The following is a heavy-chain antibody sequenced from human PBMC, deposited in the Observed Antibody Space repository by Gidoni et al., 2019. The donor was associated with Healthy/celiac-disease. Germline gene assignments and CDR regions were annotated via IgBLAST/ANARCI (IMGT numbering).Heavy chain of an antibody. Sequence: QVQLVESGGGVVQPGSSLSLSCAASGFTFSSYGMHWVRQAPGKGLEWVAVISYDGSNKYYADSVKGRFTISRDNSKNTLYLQMNSLRAEDTAVYYCAKGGHPRVYYYYGMDVWGQGTTVTVSS. CDR3: AKGGHPRVYYYYGMDV. CDR1: GFTFSSYG. CDR2: ISYDGSNK. V-gene: IGHV3-30*18. J-gene: IGHJ6*02.